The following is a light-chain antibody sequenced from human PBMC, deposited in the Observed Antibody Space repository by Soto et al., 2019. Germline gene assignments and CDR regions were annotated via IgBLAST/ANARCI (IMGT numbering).Light chain of an antibody. CDR1: QSVSSSY. CDR3: QLYDSSPKT. V-gene: IGKV3-20*01. J-gene: IGKJ1*01. CDR2: GAS. Sequence: EIVLTQSPGTLSLSPVEIATLXXRXSQSVSSSYLAWYQQKPGQAPRLLIYGASSRATGIPDRFSGSGSGTDFTLTISRLEPEDFAVYYCQLYDSSPKTFGQGTKVDIK.